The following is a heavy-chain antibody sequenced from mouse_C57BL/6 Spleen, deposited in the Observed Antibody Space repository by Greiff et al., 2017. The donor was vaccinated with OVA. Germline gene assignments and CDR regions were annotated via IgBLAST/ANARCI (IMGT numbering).Heavy chain of an antibody. CDR2: IRNKANNHAT. Sequence: EVKVEESGGGLVQPGGSMKLSCAASGFTFSDAWMDWVRQSPEKGLEWVAEIRNKANNHATYYAESVKGRFTISRDDSKSSVYLQMNSLRAEDTGIYYCTWGSSWGDYFDYWGQGTTLTVSS. CDR3: TWGSSWGDYFDY. J-gene: IGHJ2*01. V-gene: IGHV6-6*01. CDR1: GFTFSDAW. D-gene: IGHD1-1*01.